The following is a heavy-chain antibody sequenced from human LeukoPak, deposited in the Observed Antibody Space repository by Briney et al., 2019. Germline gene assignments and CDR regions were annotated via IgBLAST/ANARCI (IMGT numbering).Heavy chain of an antibody. CDR2: ISSNGGST. D-gene: IGHD1-7*01. Sequence: PGGSLRLSCAASGFTFSSYAMHWVRQAPGKGLEYVSAISSNGGSTYYANSVKGRFTISRDNSKNTLYLQMGSLRAEDMAVYYCARGLARNYEAGCYYMDVWGKGTTVTVSS. V-gene: IGHV3-64*01. CDR1: GFTFSSYA. J-gene: IGHJ6*03. CDR3: ARGLARNYEAGCYYMDV.